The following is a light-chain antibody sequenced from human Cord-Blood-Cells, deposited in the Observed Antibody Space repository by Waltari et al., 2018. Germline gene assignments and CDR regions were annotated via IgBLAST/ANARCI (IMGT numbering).Light chain of an antibody. CDR3: CSYAGSYTFV. CDR2: DVS. J-gene: IGLJ2*01. CDR1: SSDVGGYNY. V-gene: IGLV2-11*01. Sequence: QSALTQPRSVSGSPGQSVTISCTGPSSDVGGYNYVSWYQQHPGNAPKLMIYDVSKRPSGVPDRFSGSKSGNTASLTISGLQAEDEADYYCCSYAGSYTFVFGGGTKLTVL.